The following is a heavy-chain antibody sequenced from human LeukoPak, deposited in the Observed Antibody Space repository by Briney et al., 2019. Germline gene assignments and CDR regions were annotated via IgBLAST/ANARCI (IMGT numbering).Heavy chain of an antibody. J-gene: IGHJ4*02. V-gene: IGHV3-21*01. Sequence: PWGSLRLSCAGSGFTFSSYSMNWVRQAPGKGLEWVSSISSSSSYIYYADSVKGRFTISRDNAKNSLYLQMNSLRAEDTAVYYCATSGSRPFDYWGQGTLVTVSS. CDR2: ISSSSSYI. CDR1: GFTFSSYS. CDR3: ATSGSRPFDY. D-gene: IGHD1-26*01.